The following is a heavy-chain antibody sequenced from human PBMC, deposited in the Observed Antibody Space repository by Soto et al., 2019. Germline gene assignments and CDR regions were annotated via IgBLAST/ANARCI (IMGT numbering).Heavy chain of an antibody. CDR1: GYTFPSHG. CDR3: ARDQTAVPATKLDY. D-gene: IGHD6-19*01. Sequence: QVQLVQSGGEVKKPGASVKVSCKTSGYTFPSHGISWVRQAPGQGLAWMGWISALNGKTNFAQKLQGRVTMTTETSTSTAYMELRSRRSDDTAVYYCARDQTAVPATKLDYWGQGTRVTVSS. V-gene: IGHV1-18*01. CDR2: ISALNGKT. J-gene: IGHJ4*02.